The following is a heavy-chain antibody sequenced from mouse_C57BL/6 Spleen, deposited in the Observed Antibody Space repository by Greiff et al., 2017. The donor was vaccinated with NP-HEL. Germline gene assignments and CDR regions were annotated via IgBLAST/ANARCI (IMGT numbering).Heavy chain of an antibody. CDR3: ARRYLDAMDY. V-gene: IGHV1-50*01. Sequence: QVQLQQPGAELVKPGASVKLSCKASGYTFTSYWMQWVKQRPGQGLEWIGEIDPSDSYTNYNQKFKGKATLTVDTSSSTAYMQLSSLTSEDSAVYYCARRYLDAMDYWGQGTSVTVSS. CDR2: IDPSDSYT. D-gene: IGHD1-1*01. J-gene: IGHJ4*01. CDR1: GYTFTSYW.